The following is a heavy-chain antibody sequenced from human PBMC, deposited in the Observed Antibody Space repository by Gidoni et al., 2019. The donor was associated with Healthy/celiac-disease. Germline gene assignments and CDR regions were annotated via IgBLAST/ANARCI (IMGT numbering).Heavy chain of an antibody. Sequence: QVQLVQSGAEVKKPGASVKVSCKASGYTFTSYYMHWVRQAPGQGLEWMGIINPSGGSTSYAQKFQGRVTMTRDTSTSTVYMELSSLRSEDTAVYYCARDPPEPAIWQQLIGREYYDYGMDVWGQGTTVTVSS. CDR2: INPSGGST. V-gene: IGHV1-46*01. CDR1: GYTFTSYY. J-gene: IGHJ6*02. CDR3: ARDPPEPAIWQQLIGREYYDYGMDV. D-gene: IGHD6-13*01.